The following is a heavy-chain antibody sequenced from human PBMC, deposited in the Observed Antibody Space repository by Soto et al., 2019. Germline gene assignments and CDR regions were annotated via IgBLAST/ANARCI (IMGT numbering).Heavy chain of an antibody. V-gene: IGHV3-23*01. J-gene: IGHJ6*01. D-gene: IGHD5-18*01. CDR1: GFTLSSYA. Sequence: EVQLLESGGGLVQPGGSLRLSCAASGFTLSSYAMSWVLQAPGKGLALVSAISGSGGSTYYADSVKGRFTISRDHSKNTLYLQMNSLRAEDTAVYYCAKDAARYSYGPLLLYSGMEVWGQGTTVTVSS. CDR3: AKDAARYSYGPLLLYSGMEV. CDR2: ISGSGGST.